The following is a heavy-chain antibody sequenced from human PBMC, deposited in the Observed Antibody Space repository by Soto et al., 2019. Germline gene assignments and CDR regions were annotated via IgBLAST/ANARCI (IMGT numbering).Heavy chain of an antibody. CDR2: MNPNSGNI. CDR1: GYTFTSKD. V-gene: IGHV1-8*01. CDR3: ATCSGVSCYADY. D-gene: IGHD2-2*01. J-gene: IGHJ4*02. Sequence: QVQLVQSGAEVKKPGASVKVSCKASGYTFTSKDITWVRQATGQGLEWVGWMNPNSGNIGYAQKFQGRITMTRDISISTAYRELSSLRSEDTAVYYCATCSGVSCYADYWGQGTLVTVSS.